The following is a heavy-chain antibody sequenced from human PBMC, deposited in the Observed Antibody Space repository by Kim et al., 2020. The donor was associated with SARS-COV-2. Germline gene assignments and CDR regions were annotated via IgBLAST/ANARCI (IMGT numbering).Heavy chain of an antibody. V-gene: IGHV1-18*01. CDR3: ARDRACSIAADTPLCYYYYYYMDV. Sequence: ASVKVSCKASGYTFTSYGISWVRQAPGQGLEWMGWISAYNGNTNYAQKLQGRVTMTTDTSTSTAYMELRSLRSDDTAVYYCARDRACSIAADTPLCYYYYYYMDVWGKGTTVTVSS. CDR2: ISAYNGNT. J-gene: IGHJ6*03. CDR1: GYTFTSYG. D-gene: IGHD6-13*01.